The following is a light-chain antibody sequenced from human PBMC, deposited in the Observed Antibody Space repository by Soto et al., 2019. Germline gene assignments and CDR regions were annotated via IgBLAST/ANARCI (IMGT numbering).Light chain of an antibody. CDR1: SSNIGNNY. V-gene: IGLV1-51*01. CDR2: DNN. Sequence: QSVLTQPPSVSAAPGQNVTISCSGSSSNIGNNYVSWYQHLPGTAPKILIYDNNKRPSGIPDRFSDFKSGTSATLGITGLPTGDEADYYCQSYDTSLSGYAFGTGTKVTVL. J-gene: IGLJ1*01. CDR3: QSYDTSLSGYA.